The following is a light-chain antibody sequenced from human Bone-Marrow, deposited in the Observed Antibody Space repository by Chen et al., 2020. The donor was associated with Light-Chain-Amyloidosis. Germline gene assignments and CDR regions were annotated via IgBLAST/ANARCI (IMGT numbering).Light chain of an antibody. Sequence: DFVLTQSPDSLPVSLGERATINCKSSRSVLFSGNNKNYLAWYQQKPGQPPKLLIYWASTRESGVPDRFSGSGSGTDFTLTISSLQAEDVAIYYCKQYYSTPPVYTFGQGTKLEIK. CDR2: WAS. CDR3: KQYYSTPPVYT. J-gene: IGKJ2*01. V-gene: IGKV4-1*01. CDR1: RSVLFSGNNKNY.